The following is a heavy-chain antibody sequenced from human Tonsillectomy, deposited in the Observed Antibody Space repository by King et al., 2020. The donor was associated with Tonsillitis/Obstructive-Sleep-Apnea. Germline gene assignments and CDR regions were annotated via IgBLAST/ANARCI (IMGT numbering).Heavy chain of an antibody. CDR2: ISSSGSIT. Sequence: VQLVESGGGLVQPGGSLRLSCAASGVTFSSYELTWVRQAPGKGLEWISFISSSGSITYYADSVKGRFTISRDNAKNSLYLQMNSLRADDTAVYYCARYRYTVVIPADVYSFDIWGQGTMVTVSS. V-gene: IGHV3-48*03. J-gene: IGHJ3*02. D-gene: IGHD3-16*02. CDR3: ARYRYTVVIPADVYSFDI. CDR1: GVTFSSYE.